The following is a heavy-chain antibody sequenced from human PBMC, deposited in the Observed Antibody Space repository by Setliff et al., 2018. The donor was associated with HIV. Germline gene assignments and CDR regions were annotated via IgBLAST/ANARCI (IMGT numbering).Heavy chain of an antibody. J-gene: IGHJ4*02. CDR2: IYHNGNT. V-gene: IGHV4-38-2*01. Sequence: PSETLSLTCDVSGYSISSGYYWGWIRQPPGKGLEWIANIYHNGNTHYNPSVKSRVTISVDMSNNQFSLKVTSVTAADTAVYYCMRGRSITIFGVAYFDFWGQGTQVTVSS. CDR1: GYSISSGYY. CDR3: MRGRSITIFGVAYFDF. D-gene: IGHD3-3*01.